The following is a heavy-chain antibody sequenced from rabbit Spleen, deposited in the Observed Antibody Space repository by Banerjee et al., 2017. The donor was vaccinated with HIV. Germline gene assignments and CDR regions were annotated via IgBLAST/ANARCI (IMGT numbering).Heavy chain of an antibody. CDR1: GFDFTSTYY. V-gene: IGHV1S45*01. CDR2: IDTSSGDT. Sequence: QEQLVESGGGLVQPEGSLTLTCKASGFDFTSTYYMCWVRQAPGKGLELIACIDTSSGDTAYATWAKGRFTISKTSSTTVTLQMTSLTAADTATYFCARGVDWGGLFYGITRLDLWGPGTLVTVS. J-gene: IGHJ3*01. D-gene: IGHD4-1*01. CDR3: ARGVDWGGLFYGITRLDL.